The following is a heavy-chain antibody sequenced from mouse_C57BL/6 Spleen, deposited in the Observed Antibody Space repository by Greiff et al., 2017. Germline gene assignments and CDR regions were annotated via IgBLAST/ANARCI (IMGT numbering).Heavy chain of an antibody. CDR3: AREYYGSSYWYFDV. V-gene: IGHV5-6*01. J-gene: IGHJ1*03. D-gene: IGHD1-1*01. Sequence: EVQRVESGGDLVKPGGSLKLSCAASGFTFSSYGMSWVRQTPDKRLEWVATISSGGSYTYYPDSVKGRFPISRANAKNTLYLQMSSLKSEDTAMYYCAREYYGSSYWYFDVWGTGTTVTVSS. CDR2: ISSGGSYT. CDR1: GFTFSSYG.